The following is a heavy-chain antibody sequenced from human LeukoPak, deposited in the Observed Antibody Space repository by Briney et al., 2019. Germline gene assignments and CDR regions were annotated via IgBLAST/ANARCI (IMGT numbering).Heavy chain of an antibody. J-gene: IGHJ4*02. V-gene: IGHV4-59*08. Sequence: SETLSLTCTVSGGSISSYYWSWIRQPPGKGLEWIGYIYYSGSTNYSPSLKSRVTISVDTSKNQFSLKLSSVTAADTAVYYCARSLSSGRGVIPYYFDYWGQGTLVTVSS. CDR2: IYYSGST. D-gene: IGHD3-10*01. CDR3: ARSLSSGRGVIPYYFDY. CDR1: GGSISSYY.